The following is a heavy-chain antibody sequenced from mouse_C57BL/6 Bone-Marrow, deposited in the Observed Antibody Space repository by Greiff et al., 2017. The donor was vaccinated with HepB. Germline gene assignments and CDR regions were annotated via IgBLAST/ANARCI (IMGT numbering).Heavy chain of an antibody. V-gene: IGHV1-39*01. CDR3: ARGGYGNYVGYAMDY. D-gene: IGHD2-10*02. CDR1: GYSFTDYN. Sequence: VHVKQSGPELVKPGASVKISCKASGYSFTDYNMNWVKQSNGKSLEWIGVINPNYGTTSYNQKFKGKATLTVDQSSSTAYMQLNSLTSEDSAVYYCARGGYGNYVGYAMDYWGQGTSVTVSS. CDR2: INPNYGTT. J-gene: IGHJ4*01.